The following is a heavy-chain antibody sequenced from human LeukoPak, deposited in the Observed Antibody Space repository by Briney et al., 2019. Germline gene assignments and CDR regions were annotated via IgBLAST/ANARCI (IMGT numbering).Heavy chain of an antibody. V-gene: IGHV3-30*03. D-gene: IGHD6-13*01. J-gene: IGHJ4*02. CDR3: ARGRYLTTRGGAAAGFLDY. Sequence: GGSLRLSCAASGFTFSSYGMHWVRQAPGKGLEWVAVISYDGSNKYYADSVKGRFTISRDNSKNTLYLQMNSLRAEDTAVYYCARGRYLTTRGGAAAGFLDYWGQGSLVSVST. CDR2: ISYDGSNK. CDR1: GFTFSSYG.